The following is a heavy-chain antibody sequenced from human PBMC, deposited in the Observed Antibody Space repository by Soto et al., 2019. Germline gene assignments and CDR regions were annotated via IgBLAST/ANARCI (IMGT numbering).Heavy chain of an antibody. D-gene: IGHD1-20*01. V-gene: IGHV1-58*02. J-gene: IGHJ3*02. CDR3: AAVGRHCDNSSNGTWDAAFDI. CDR1: GFTFTSSA. CDR2: IVVGSGNT. Sequence: SVKVSCKASGFTFTSSAMQWVRQARGQRLEWIGWIVVGSGNTNYAQKFQERVTITRDMSTSTAYMELSSLRSEDTAVYYCAAVGRHCDNSSNGTWDAAFDIWGQGTMVTVSS.